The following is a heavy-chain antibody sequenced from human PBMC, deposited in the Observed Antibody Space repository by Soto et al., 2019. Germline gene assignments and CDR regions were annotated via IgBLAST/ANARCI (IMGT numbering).Heavy chain of an antibody. CDR1: GFTFSSYA. CDR3: AKDKGGRQLAPCDY. D-gene: IGHD1-1*01. CDR2: ISGGGGST. Sequence: EVQLLESGGGLVQPGESLRLSCAASGFTFSSYAMSWVRQAPGKGLEWVSSISGGGGSTYYADSVKGRFTISRDNSKNTQFLQMNSLRAEDTAIYYCAKDKGGRQLAPCDYWGQGTLVTVSS. V-gene: IGHV3-23*01. J-gene: IGHJ4*02.